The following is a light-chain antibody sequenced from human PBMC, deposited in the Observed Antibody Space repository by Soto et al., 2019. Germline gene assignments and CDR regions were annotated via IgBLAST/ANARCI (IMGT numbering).Light chain of an antibody. CDR2: QVS. V-gene: IGKV1-5*01. CDR1: QSINGW. Sequence: DIQMTQSPSTLSASVGDRVTITCRASQSINGWLAWYQQKPGKAPKVLISQVSNLESGVPSRFSGSGSGTEFTLTITSPQPDDSATYYCQQYSSYFGGGTKVEIK. CDR3: QQYSSY. J-gene: IGKJ4*01.